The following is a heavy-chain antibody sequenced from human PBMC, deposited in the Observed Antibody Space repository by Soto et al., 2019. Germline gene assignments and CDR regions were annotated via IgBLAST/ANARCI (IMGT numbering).Heavy chain of an antibody. Sequence: EVQLLDSGGGLVQPGVSLRLSCAASGFTFSSYAMNWVRQAPGKGLEWVSVISGSGGSTYYADSVKGRFTISRDNSKNTLYLQMNSLRAEDTAVYYCARRGPGTYFDYWGQGTLVTVSS. V-gene: IGHV3-23*01. D-gene: IGHD6-13*01. CDR3: ARRGPGTYFDY. CDR2: ISGSGGST. CDR1: GFTFSSYA. J-gene: IGHJ4*02.